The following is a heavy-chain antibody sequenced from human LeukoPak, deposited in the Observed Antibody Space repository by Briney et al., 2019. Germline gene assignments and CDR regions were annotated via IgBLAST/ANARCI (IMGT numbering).Heavy chain of an antibody. J-gene: IGHJ3*02. D-gene: IGHD3-22*01. CDR1: GYTLTELP. CDR2: FDPEDGET. CDR3: ARMYHYDSTGLRDAFDI. V-gene: IGHV1-24*01. Sequence: ASVKVSCKVSGYTLTELPMHWVRQAPGKGLEWMGGFDPEDGETIYAQKFQGRVTMTTDTVTSAAYMELRSLRSDDTAMYYCARMYHYDSTGLRDAFDIWGQGTMVTVSS.